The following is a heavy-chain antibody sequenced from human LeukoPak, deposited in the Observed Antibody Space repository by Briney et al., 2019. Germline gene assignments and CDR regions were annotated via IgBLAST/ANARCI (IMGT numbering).Heavy chain of an antibody. D-gene: IGHD6-19*01. CDR2: IRFDGSYK. V-gene: IGHV3-30*02. CDR3: ARDRGSGCDY. J-gene: IGHJ4*02. Sequence: GGSLRLSCAASGFTFNSYGMHWVRQAPGKGLEWVAFIRFDGSYKYYADSVKGRFTISRDNAKNSLYLQMNSLRAEDTAVYYCARDRGSGCDYWGQGTLVTVSS. CDR1: GFTFNSYG.